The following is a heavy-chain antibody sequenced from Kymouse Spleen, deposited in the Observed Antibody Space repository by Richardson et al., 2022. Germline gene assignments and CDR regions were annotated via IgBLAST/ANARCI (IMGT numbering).Heavy chain of an antibody. CDR2: IKQDGSEK. J-gene: IGHJ6*02. V-gene: IGHV3-7*01. CDR3: ARGPQIHYYGSGSYYKTYYGMDV. Sequence: EVQLVESGGGLVQPGGSLRLSCAASGFTFSSYWMSWVRQAPGKGLEWVANIKQDGSEKYYVDSVKGRFTISRDNAKNSLYLQMNSLRAEDTAVYYCARGPQIHYYGSGSYYKTYYGMDVWGQGTTVTVSS. D-gene: IGHD3-10*01. CDR1: GFTFSSYW.